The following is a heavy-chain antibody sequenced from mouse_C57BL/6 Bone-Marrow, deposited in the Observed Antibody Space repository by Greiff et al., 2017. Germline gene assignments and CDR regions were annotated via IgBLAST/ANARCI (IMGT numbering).Heavy chain of an antibody. Sequence: QVQLQQPGAELVKPGASVKMSCKASGYTFTSYWITWVKQRPGQGLEWIGDIYPGSGSTNYNEKFKSKATLTVDTSSNTAYMQLSSLTSEESAVYYCARCDSSGTWFAYWGQGTLVTVSA. V-gene: IGHV1-55*01. CDR1: GYTFTSYW. J-gene: IGHJ3*01. CDR2: IYPGSGST. CDR3: ARCDSSGTWFAY. D-gene: IGHD3-2*02.